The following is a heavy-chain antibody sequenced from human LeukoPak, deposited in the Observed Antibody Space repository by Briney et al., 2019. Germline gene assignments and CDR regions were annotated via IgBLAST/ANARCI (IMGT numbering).Heavy chain of an antibody. V-gene: IGHV1-69*05. CDR1: GGTFSSYA. Sequence: SVTVSFKASGGTFSSYAISWVRQAPGQGLEWMGGIIPIFGTANYAQKFQGRVTITTDESTSTAYMELSSLRSEDTAVYYCASARMEDYYYYMDVWGKGTTVTVPS. J-gene: IGHJ6*03. D-gene: IGHD1-1*01. CDR3: ASARMEDYYYYMDV. CDR2: IIPIFGTA.